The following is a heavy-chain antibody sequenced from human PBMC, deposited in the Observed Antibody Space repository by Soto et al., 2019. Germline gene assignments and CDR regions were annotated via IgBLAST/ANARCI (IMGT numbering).Heavy chain of an antibody. CDR2: IYYSGST. CDR1: GGSISSYY. CDR3: ARGRVVWSSINFDY. J-gene: IGHJ4*02. V-gene: IGHV4-59*01. D-gene: IGHD2-2*01. Sequence: SSETLSLTCTVSGGSISSYYWSWIRQPPGRGLEWIGYIYYSGSTNYNPSLKSRVTISVDTSRNQFSLKLSSVTAADTAVYYCARGRVVWSSINFDYWGQGTLVTVSS.